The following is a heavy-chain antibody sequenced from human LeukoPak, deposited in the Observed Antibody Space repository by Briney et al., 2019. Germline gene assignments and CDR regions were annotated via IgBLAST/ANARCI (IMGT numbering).Heavy chain of an antibody. Sequence: GESLRLSCAASGFTLSTFAMSLVRQAPGKGLEWVSSISGSGETTYYADSVKGRFTISRDNSKNTLDLQMTSLRAEDTAVYYCANGSFQLRYFDWLSSIFGPWGQGTLVSVSS. CDR2: ISGSGETT. CDR3: ANGSFQLRYFDWLSSIFGP. V-gene: IGHV3-23*01. J-gene: IGHJ5*02. D-gene: IGHD3-9*01. CDR1: GFTLSTFA.